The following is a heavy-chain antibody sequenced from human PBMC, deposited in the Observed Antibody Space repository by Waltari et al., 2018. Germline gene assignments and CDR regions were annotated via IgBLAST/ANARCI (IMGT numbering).Heavy chain of an antibody. CDR3: AKSPPVTSGGANYYFDY. Sequence: EVQLLESGGGLVQPGGSLRISCVASGFTFTSYAMSWVRQAPGKGLGWVSGITGSGGSTYYADSVKGRFTISRDNSKNTLYLQMNSLRAEDTAVYYCAKSPPVTSGGANYYFDYWGQGTLVTVSS. V-gene: IGHV3-23*01. CDR2: ITGSGGST. J-gene: IGHJ4*02. CDR1: GFTFTSYA. D-gene: IGHD3-16*01.